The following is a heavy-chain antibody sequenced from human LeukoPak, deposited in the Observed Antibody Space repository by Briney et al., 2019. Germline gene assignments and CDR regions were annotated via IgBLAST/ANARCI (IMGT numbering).Heavy chain of an antibody. D-gene: IGHD6-13*01. CDR1: GYTFTSYY. V-gene: IGHV1-46*01. CDR2: INPSGGST. CDR3: ARVSEGSSWYRGWFDP. Sequence: ASVKVSCKASGYTFTSYYMHWVRQAPGQGLEWMGIINPSGGSTSYAQKFQGRVTMTRDTSTSTVYMELSSLRSEDTAVYYCARVSEGSSWYRGWFDPWGQGTLVTFSS. J-gene: IGHJ5*02.